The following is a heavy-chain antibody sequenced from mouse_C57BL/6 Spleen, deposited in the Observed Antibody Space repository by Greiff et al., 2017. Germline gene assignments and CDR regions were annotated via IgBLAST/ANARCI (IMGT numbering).Heavy chain of an antibody. Sequence: VQLQQSGPGLVQPSQCLSISCTASGFSLTSYGVHWVRQSPGKGLEWLGVIWSGGSNDYNAAFISRLNSSKDNSKGQVFCKMNMLQADDTAIDYCARNNPMIMDYAMDYWGQGTSVTVSS. J-gene: IGHJ4*01. CDR2: IWSGGSN. CDR3: ARNNPMIMDYAMDY. D-gene: IGHD2-4*01. CDR1: GFSLTSYG. V-gene: IGHV2-2*01.